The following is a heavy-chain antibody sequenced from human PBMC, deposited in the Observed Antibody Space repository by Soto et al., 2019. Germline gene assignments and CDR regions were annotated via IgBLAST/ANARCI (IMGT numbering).Heavy chain of an antibody. CDR3: ARGGITIFGVVIPSNWFAP. V-gene: IGHV1-2*04. D-gene: IGHD3-3*01. CDR2: INPNSGGT. J-gene: IGHJ5*02. CDR1: GYTFTGYY. Sequence: ASVKVSCKASGYTFTGYYMHWVRQAPGQGLEWMGWINPNSGGTNYAQKFQGWVTMTRDTSISTAYMELSRLRSDDTAVYYCARGGITIFGVVIPSNWFAPWGQGTLVTVSS.